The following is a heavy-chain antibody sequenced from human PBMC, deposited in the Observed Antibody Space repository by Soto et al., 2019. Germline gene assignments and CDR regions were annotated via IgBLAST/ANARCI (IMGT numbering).Heavy chain of an antibody. Sequence: GGSLRLSCAASGFTFSSYAMSWVRQAPGKGLEWVSAISGSGGSTYYADSVKGRFTISRDNSKNTLYLQMNSLRAEDTAVYYCAKPYTSYRIAAAGPLDYWGQGTLVTVSS. D-gene: IGHD6-13*01. CDR1: GFTFSSYA. J-gene: IGHJ4*02. CDR3: AKPYTSYRIAAAGPLDY. CDR2: ISGSGGST. V-gene: IGHV3-23*01.